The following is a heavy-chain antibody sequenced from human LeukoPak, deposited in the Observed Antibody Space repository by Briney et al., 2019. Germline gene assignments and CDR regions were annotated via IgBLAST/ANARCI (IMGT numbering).Heavy chain of an antibody. CDR3: ARHSRWELLTDI. Sequence: SETLSLTCAVSGYSISSGYYWGWIRQPPGKGLEWIGSIYHSGSTYYNPSLKSRVTISVDTSKNQFSLKLSSVTAADTAVYYCARHSRWELLTDIWGQGTMVTVSS. J-gene: IGHJ3*02. CDR1: GYSISSGYY. D-gene: IGHD1-26*01. V-gene: IGHV4-38-2*01. CDR2: IYHSGST.